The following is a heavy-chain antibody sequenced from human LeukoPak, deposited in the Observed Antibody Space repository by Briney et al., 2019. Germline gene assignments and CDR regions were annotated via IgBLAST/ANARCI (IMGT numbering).Heavy chain of an antibody. CDR1: GSTFSSYA. CDR3: AKGSSSSEWFDY. Sequence: GGSLRLSCAASGSTFSSYAMSWVRQAPGKGLEWVSAISGSGGSTYYADSVKGRFTISRDNSKNTLYLQMNSLRAEDTAVYYCAKGSSSSEWFDYWGQGTLVTVSS. J-gene: IGHJ4*02. D-gene: IGHD6-6*01. V-gene: IGHV3-23*01. CDR2: ISGSGGST.